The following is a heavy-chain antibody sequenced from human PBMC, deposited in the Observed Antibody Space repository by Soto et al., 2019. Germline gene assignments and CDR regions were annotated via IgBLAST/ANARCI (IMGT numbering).Heavy chain of an antibody. Sequence: ASVKVSCKASGYTFTSYGIHWVRQAPGQRLEWMGWVNAANGDTKYSPKFQGRVTITRDTSASTAYMELSSLRSEDTAVYYCVRRHVSATGIDWFDPWGQGTLVTVSS. V-gene: IGHV1-3*01. D-gene: IGHD6-13*01. CDR3: VRRHVSATGIDWFDP. J-gene: IGHJ5*02. CDR1: GYTFTSYG. CDR2: VNAANGDT.